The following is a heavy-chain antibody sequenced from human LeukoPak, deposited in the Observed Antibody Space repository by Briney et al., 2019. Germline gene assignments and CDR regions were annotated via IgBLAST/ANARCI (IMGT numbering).Heavy chain of an antibody. V-gene: IGHV4-39*07. CDR1: GGSISSSSYY. CDR2: IYYSGST. D-gene: IGHD1-14*01. J-gene: IGHJ4*02. Sequence: TSSETLSLTCTVSGGSISSSSYYWGWIRQPPGKGLEWIGSIYYSGSTYYNPSPKSRVTISVDTSKNQFSLKLSSVTAADTAVYYCARDPSGYFDYWGQGTLVTVSS. CDR3: ARDPSGYFDY.